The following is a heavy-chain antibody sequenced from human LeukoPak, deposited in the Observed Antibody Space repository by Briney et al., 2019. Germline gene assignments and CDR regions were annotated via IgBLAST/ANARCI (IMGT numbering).Heavy chain of an antibody. CDR1: GGSISSGAYY. CDR3: ATSGYSSSWLGVFDY. CDR2: IYHSGSA. D-gene: IGHD6-13*01. V-gene: IGHV4-31*03. Sequence: PSQTLSLTCTVSGGSISSGAYYWNWIRQHPGKGLEWIGYIYHSGSAYYNPSLKSRITISVDTSKNHFSLKLSSVTAAATAVYYCATSGYSSSWLGVFDYWGQGTLVAVSS. J-gene: IGHJ4*02.